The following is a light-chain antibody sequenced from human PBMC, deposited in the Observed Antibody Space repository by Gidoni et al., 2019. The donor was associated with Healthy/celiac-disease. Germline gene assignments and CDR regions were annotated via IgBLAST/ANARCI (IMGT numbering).Light chain of an antibody. CDR3: SSYTSSSTLVV. J-gene: IGLJ2*01. CDR2: EVT. Sequence: QSALPQPASVSGSPGQSITISCTGTSSDVGGYNYVSWYQQHPGKAPKLMIYEVTNRHSGVSNRFSGSKSGNTASLTISGLQAEDEADYYCSSYTSSSTLVVFGGGTKLTVL. V-gene: IGLV2-14*01. CDR1: SSDVGGYNY.